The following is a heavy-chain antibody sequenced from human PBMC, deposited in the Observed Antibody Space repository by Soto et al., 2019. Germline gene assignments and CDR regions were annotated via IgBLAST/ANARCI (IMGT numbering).Heavy chain of an antibody. J-gene: IGHJ4*02. CDR1: GYPFSDNQ. D-gene: IGHD3-16*01. CDR3: ARASVEGLGASVNHSLNY. V-gene: IGHV1-2*02. CDR2: INPKSDDT. Sequence: AASGKVSCTGSGYPFSDNQIHWLRRAPGQGLEWMGRINPKSDDTNYAQKFQGRVTMTRDTSIDTAYLELTGLTSEDTAVYSCARASVEGLGASVNHSLNYWGQGTLVTVSS.